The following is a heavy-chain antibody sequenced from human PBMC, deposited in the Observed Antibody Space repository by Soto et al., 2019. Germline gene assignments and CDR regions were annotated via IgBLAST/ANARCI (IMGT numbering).Heavy chain of an antibody. D-gene: IGHD2-15*01. CDR1: GLSIDRGAYS. J-gene: IGHJ4*02. CDR3: ASLSGYRYYFDY. Sequence: QQPLQESGSGLVKPLETLSLACTVSGLSIDRGAYSWSWIRQPPGKGLEWVGSISQGGDTYYNPSLTGRVTISVDRPRNQFSLNLTSVTAADTAVYYCASLSGYRYYFDYWGQGILVTVSS. CDR2: ISQGGDT. V-gene: IGHV4-30-2*01.